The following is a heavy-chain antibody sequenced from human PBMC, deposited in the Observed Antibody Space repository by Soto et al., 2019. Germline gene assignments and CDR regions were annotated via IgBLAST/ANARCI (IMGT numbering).Heavy chain of an antibody. V-gene: IGHV1-18*01. CDR1: GYTFTSYG. CDR2: ISAYNGNT. D-gene: IGHD6-19*01. CDR3: AREVVRVAGTRWFDP. Sequence: ASVKVSCKASGYTFTSYGISWVRQAPGQGLEWMGLISAYNGNTNYAQKLQGRATMTTDTSTSTAYMELRSLRSDDTAVYYCAREVVRVAGTRWFDPWGQGTLVTVSS. J-gene: IGHJ5*02.